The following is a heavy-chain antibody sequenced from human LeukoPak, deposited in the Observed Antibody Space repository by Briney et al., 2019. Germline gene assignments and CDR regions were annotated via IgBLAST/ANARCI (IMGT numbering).Heavy chain of an antibody. D-gene: IGHD3-22*01. CDR3: AKDTYYYDSSFDY. CDR2: ISLDGSDI. Sequence: GGSLRLSCAGSGFIFSNYDMHWVRQAPGKGLEWVAVISLDGSDIYYAESVKGRFTISRDNSKNTLYLQMNSLRAEDTAVYYCAKDTYYYDSSFDYWGQGTLVTVSS. J-gene: IGHJ4*02. CDR1: GFIFSNYD. V-gene: IGHV3-30*18.